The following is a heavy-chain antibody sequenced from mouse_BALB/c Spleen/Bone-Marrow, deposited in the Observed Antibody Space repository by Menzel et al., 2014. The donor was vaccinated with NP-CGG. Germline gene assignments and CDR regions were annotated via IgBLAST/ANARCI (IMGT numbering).Heavy chain of an antibody. D-gene: IGHD2-4*01. J-gene: IGHJ4*01. CDR3: ARDSFLITRALDY. Sequence: VQVVESGPGLVAPSQSLSITCTVSGLSLTGYGVSWVRQSPGKGLEWLGMIWGDGSTDYNSALKSRLSISKDNSKSQVFLKMNSLQTDDTARYYCARDSFLITRALDYWGQGTSVTVSS. V-gene: IGHV2-6-7*01. CDR2: IWGDGST. CDR1: GLSLTGYG.